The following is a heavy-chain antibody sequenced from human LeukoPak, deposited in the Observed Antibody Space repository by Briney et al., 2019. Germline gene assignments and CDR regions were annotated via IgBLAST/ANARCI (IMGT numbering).Heavy chain of an antibody. J-gene: IGHJ4*02. CDR2: IKQDGSEK. CDR3: ATLVATTRFDY. CDR1: GFIISSYW. D-gene: IGHD5-12*01. Sequence: GGSLRVSCAASGFIISSYWMSWVRQAPGKGLEWVANIKQDGSEKYYVDSVKGRFTISRDNAKNSLYLQMSSLRADDMAVYYCATLVATTRFDYWGQGTLVTVSS. V-gene: IGHV3-7*01.